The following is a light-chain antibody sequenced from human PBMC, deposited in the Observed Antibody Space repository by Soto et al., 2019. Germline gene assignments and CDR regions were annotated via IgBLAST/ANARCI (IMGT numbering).Light chain of an antibody. J-gene: IGKJ1*01. CDR3: QQYGSSLTWT. Sequence: EFVLTHPPGTLSLSPGERATLSSRASQGVSGSSLAWYRQKPGQAPRLLIYGASSRATGIPDRFSGSGSGTDFTLTISRLEPEDFAVYYCQQYGSSLTWTFGQGTKVEIK. CDR2: GAS. V-gene: IGKV3-20*01. CDR1: QGVSGSS.